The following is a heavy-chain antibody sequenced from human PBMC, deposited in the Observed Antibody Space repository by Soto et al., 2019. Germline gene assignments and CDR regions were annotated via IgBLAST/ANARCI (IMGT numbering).Heavy chain of an antibody. CDR2: ISSLTGGT. D-gene: IGHD3-10*01. Sequence: QVQLVQSGAEVKKPGASVKVSCKTSGYTFTRHGISWVRQAPGQGLEWMGWISSLTGGTNYAQNLQGRVTMTTDTSTATGYMEVRSLTSDDTAVYFCARDVSYGSGTAFGYWGQGNLVTVSS. CDR3: ARDVSYGSGTAFGY. J-gene: IGHJ4*02. CDR1: GYTFTRHG. V-gene: IGHV1-18*01.